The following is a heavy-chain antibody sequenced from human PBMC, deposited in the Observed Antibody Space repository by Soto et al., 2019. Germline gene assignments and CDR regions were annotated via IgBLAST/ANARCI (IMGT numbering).Heavy chain of an antibody. Sequence: SETLSLTCTVSGGSISSGDYYWSWIRQPPGKGLEWIGYIYYSGSTYYNPSLKSRVTISVDTSKNQFSLKLSSVTAADTAVYYCARAGFSGYRYGRSGHAFDIWGKGTMGTVSS. CDR1: GGSISSGDYY. J-gene: IGHJ3*02. CDR2: IYYSGST. CDR3: ARAGFSGYRYGRSGHAFDI. V-gene: IGHV4-30-4*01. D-gene: IGHD5-18*01.